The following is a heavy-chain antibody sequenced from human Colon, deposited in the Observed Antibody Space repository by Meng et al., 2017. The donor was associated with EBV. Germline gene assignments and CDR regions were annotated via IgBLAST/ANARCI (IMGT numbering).Heavy chain of an antibody. D-gene: IGHD6-19*01. CDR2: IYYSGST. V-gene: IGHV4-31*03. CDR3: ARVSSGWDYFDY. Sequence: QGPGPGLVKPSQTLSLPCTVSGGSVSSGGYYWTWIRQHPGKGLEWFGHIYYSGSTFYNPSLKRRVIISIDTSKNQFSLNLRSVTAADTAVYYCARVSSGWDYFDYWGQGTLVTVSS. J-gene: IGHJ4*02. CDR1: GGSVSSGGYY.